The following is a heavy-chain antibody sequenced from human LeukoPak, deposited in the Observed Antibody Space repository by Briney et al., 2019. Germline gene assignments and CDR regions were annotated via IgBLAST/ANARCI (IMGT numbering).Heavy chain of an antibody. D-gene: IGHD2-2*01. J-gene: IGHJ6*03. CDR1: GFTFSSYA. V-gene: IGHV3-23*01. Sequence: GGSLRLSCAASGFTFSSYAMSWVRQAPGKGLEWVSAISGSGGSTYYADFVKGRFTISRDNSKNTLYLQMNSLRAEDTAVYYCARVWVNAVVVPGGVTRDYYYYMDVWGKGTTVTVSS. CDR3: ARVWVNAVVVPGGVTRDYYYYMDV. CDR2: ISGSGGST.